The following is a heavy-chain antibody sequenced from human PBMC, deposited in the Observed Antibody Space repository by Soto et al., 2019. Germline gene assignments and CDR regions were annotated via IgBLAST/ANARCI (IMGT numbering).Heavy chain of an antibody. J-gene: IGHJ3*02. Sequence: QEQLQQWGAGLLRPSETLSLTCAVYGGSFSGYYWSWIRQPPGKGLEWIGEINHSGKTHYNASLKSRVTMSEDTSKNQFSLKLTSVTAADTAVYYCARGPPTYNDISIGEAFDIWGQGTLVTVSS. V-gene: IGHV4-34*01. CDR1: GGSFSGYY. CDR3: ARGPPTYNDISIGEAFDI. CDR2: INHSGKT. D-gene: IGHD3-9*01.